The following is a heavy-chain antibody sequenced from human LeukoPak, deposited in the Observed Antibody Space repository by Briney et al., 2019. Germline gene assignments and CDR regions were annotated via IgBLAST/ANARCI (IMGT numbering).Heavy chain of an antibody. CDR2: IYSGGST. V-gene: IGHV3-53*04. J-gene: IGHJ6*02. Sequence: PGGSLRLSCAASGFTVSSNYMSWVRQAPGKGLEWVSVIYSGGSTYYADSVKGRFTISRHNSKNPLYLQLNSLRAADTAVYCCARETYGSGNPDVWGQGTTVTVCS. D-gene: IGHD3-10*01. CDR1: GFTVSSNY. CDR3: ARETYGSGNPDV.